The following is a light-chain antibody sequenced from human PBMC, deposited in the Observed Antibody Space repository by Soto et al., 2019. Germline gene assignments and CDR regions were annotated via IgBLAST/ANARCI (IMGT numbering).Light chain of an antibody. V-gene: IGLV1-47*01. CDR2: RNN. CDR1: SSNIGNNY. CDR3: SAWDDSLSVVV. J-gene: IGLJ2*01. Sequence: QSVLTQPPSVSGTPGQRVTISCSGSSSNIGNNYVYWYQQFPGTAPKLLIHRNNQRSSGVPDRFSASKSGTSASLAISGLRSDDEADYYCSAWDDSLSVVVFGGGTKVTVL.